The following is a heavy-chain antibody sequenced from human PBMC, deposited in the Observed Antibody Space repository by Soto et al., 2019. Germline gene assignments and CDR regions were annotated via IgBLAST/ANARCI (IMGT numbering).Heavy chain of an antibody. Sequence: QVQLQESGPGLVSPWGTLSLTCTVSGASISSSGYYWGWIRQAPGKGLEWIGSIDYIGNTYYNPSLKSRVTVAVDTSKNQISLQQNSVTAADTAVHYCVRGELRYLLASYYFDVWGQGTLVTVSS. D-gene: IGHD1-26*01. CDR1: GASISSSGYY. CDR2: IDYIGNT. J-gene: IGHJ4*02. V-gene: IGHV4-39*01. CDR3: VRGELRYLLASYYFDV.